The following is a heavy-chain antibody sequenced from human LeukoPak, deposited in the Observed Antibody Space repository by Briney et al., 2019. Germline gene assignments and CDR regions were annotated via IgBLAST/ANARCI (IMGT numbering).Heavy chain of an antibody. J-gene: IGHJ5*02. V-gene: IGHV4-59*01. CDR1: CSSISSYY. Sequence: PSDTLSLSCTASCSSISSYYWSGIRQPPEKRLERIGYIYYSGSTNYNPSLKSRVTISVDTSKNQFSLKLSSVTAADTAVYYCARVYCSGSKEGNWFDPWGQGTLVTVS. CDR2: IYYSGST. D-gene: IGHD3-10*01. CDR3: ARVYCSGSKEGNWFDP.